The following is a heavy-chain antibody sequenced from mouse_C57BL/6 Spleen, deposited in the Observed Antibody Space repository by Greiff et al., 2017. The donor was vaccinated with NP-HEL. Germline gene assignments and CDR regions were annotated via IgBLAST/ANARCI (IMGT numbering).Heavy chain of an antibody. V-gene: IGHV1-50*01. CDR3: ARFGYYYGSSWGDYYAMDY. J-gene: IGHJ4*01. D-gene: IGHD1-1*01. Sequence: QVQLQQPGAELVKPGASVKLSCKASGYTFTSYWMQWVKQRPGQGLEWIGEIDPSDSYTNYNQKFKGKATLTVDTSSSTAYMQLSSLTSEDSAVYYCARFGYYYGSSWGDYYAMDYWGQGTSVTVSS. CDR1: GYTFTSYW. CDR2: IDPSDSYT.